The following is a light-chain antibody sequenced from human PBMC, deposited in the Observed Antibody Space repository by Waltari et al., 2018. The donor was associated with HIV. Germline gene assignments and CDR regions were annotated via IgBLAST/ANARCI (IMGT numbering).Light chain of an antibody. CDR1: QSPSGNY. V-gene: IGKV3-20*01. Sequence: IVLTQSPDTLSSSPGERVTLSCRASQSPSGNYLAWYQQKPGQAPRLLIYGASHRATGIPDRFSGSGSGTDFTLTISRFEPEDFAVYYCQLVFTFGPGTRVDI. CDR2: GAS. CDR3: QLVFT. J-gene: IGKJ3*01.